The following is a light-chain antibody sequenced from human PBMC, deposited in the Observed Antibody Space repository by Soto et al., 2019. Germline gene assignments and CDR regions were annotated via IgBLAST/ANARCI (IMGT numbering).Light chain of an antibody. CDR1: NSDIGRYDH. CDR3: NSHTSGDFRV. V-gene: IGLV2-14*01. Sequence: QPALTQPASVSGSPGQSITISCTGSNSDIGRYDHVSWYQHHPGRAPKLLISEVTKRPSGISDRFSGSKSGYTASLTISGLLAEDEADYYCNSHTSGDFRVFGTGTKVTVL. CDR2: EVT. J-gene: IGLJ1*01.